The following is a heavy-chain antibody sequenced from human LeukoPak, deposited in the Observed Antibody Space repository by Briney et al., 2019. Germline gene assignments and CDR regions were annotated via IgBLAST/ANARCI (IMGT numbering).Heavy chain of an antibody. D-gene: IGHD7-27*01. Sequence: GASAKVSCKASGYPFISNAMNWVRQAPGQGLELMGWINTNTGNPTYAQGFTGRFVFSLDTSVSTAYLQISSLKTEDTAVYYCARDNAGDIDYWGQGTLVTVSS. CDR2: INTNTGNP. J-gene: IGHJ4*02. CDR1: GYPFISNA. CDR3: ARDNAGDIDY. V-gene: IGHV7-4-1*02.